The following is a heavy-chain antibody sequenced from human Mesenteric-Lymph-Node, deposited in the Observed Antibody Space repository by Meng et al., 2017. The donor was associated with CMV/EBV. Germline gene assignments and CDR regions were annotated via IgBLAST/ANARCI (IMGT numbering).Heavy chain of an antibody. CDR1: GFTFRSYA. CDR3: AKVIEDYSSGWPLGS. J-gene: IGHJ5*02. CDR2: ISSSGDGT. D-gene: IGHD6-19*01. V-gene: IGHV3-23*01. Sequence: GSLRLSCTASGFTFRSYAMSWVRQAPGKGLEWVSGISSSGDGTYYADSVKGRFTISRDNSRLTLYLQMSSLVVEDTALYYCAKVIEDYSSGWPLGSWGQGTLVTVSS.